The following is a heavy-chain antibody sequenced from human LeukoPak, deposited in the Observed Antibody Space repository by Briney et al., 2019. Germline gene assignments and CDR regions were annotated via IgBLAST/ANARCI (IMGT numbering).Heavy chain of an antibody. CDR2: ISGSGGST. J-gene: IGHJ5*02. CDR3: AKDGYSSSWYNWFDP. D-gene: IGHD6-13*01. V-gene: IGHV3-23*01. Sequence: GGSLRLSCAASGSTFSSYAMSWVRQAPGKGLEWVSAISGSGGSTYYADSVKGRFTISRDNSKNTLYLQMNSLRAEDTAVYYCAKDGYSSSWYNWFDPWGQGTLVTVSS. CDR1: GSTFSSYA.